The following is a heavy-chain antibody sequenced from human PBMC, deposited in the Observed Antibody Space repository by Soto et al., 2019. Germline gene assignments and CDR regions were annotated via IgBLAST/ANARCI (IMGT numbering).Heavy chain of an antibody. Sequence: ASVKVSCKVSGYTLTELSMHWVRQAPGKGLEWMGGFDPEDGETIYAQKFQGRVTMTEDTSTDTAYMELSSLRSEDTAVYYCATLYGDYSYFDSRDQGTLVTVSS. CDR3: ATLYGDYSYFDS. CDR2: FDPEDGET. J-gene: IGHJ4*02. CDR1: GYTLTELS. V-gene: IGHV1-24*01. D-gene: IGHD4-17*01.